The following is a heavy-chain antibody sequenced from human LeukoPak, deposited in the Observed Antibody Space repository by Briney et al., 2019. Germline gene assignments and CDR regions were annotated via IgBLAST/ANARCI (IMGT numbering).Heavy chain of an antibody. V-gene: IGHV2-5*02. J-gene: IGHJ6*03. CDR2: IYWDDNK. CDR3: AHNLRARNALGDYYSSMDV. Sequence: ESGPTLVNPPQTLTLTCTFSGFSRRTRGVGVGGLRQPPGKALEWLSLIYWDDNKRYSPSLKNRLTITKDTSETQEGLTMRKSDPVDTATYYCAHNLRARNALGDYYSSMDVWGEGTSVTLSS. CDR1: GFSRRTRGVG. D-gene: IGHD3-16*01.